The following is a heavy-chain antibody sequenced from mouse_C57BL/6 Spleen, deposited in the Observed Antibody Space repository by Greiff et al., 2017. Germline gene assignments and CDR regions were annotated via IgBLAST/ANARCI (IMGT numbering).Heavy chain of an antibody. J-gene: IGHJ2*01. CDR2: ISSGSSTI. V-gene: IGHV5-17*01. CDR3: ARPFGTTVEDDY. D-gene: IGHD1-1*01. Sequence: EVHLVESGGGLVKPGGSLKLSCAASGFTFSDYGMHWVRQAPEKGLEWVAYISSGSSTIYYADTVKGRFTISRDNAKNTLFLQMTSLRSEDTAMYYCARPFGTTVEDDYWGQGTTLTVSS. CDR1: GFTFSDYG.